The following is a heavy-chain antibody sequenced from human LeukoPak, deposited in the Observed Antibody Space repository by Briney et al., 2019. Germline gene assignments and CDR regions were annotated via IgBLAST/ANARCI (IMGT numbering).Heavy chain of an antibody. CDR2: IYRDDST. CDR1: GFSVSTNY. CDR3: AREGDSSSWYLDY. D-gene: IGHD6-13*01. Sequence: GGSLRLSCAASGFSVSTNYMSWVRQAPGKGLEWVSVIYRDDSTFYADSVKGRFTISRDNSKNTLYLQMNSLRAEDTAVYYCAREGDSSSWYLDYWGQGTLVTVSS. V-gene: IGHV3-66*01. J-gene: IGHJ4*02.